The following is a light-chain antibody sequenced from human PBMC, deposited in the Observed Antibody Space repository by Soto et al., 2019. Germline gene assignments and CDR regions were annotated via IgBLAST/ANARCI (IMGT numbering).Light chain of an antibody. CDR2: GKN. CDR1: SSNIGGGYD. V-gene: IGLV1-40*01. CDR3: QSYDASLSGYV. Sequence: SVLTQPPSVSEAPGQRVTISCTGSSSNIGGGYDVHWFQQLPGTAPKLLFYGKNNRPSGVPDRFSGSTSGTSASLAITGLQTEDEAIYYCQSYDASLSGYVFGTGTKVTAL. J-gene: IGLJ1*01.